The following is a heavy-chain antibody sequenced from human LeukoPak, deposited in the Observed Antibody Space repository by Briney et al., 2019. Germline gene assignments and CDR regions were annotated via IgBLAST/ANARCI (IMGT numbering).Heavy chain of an antibody. CDR3: AKSLYGGCDY. Sequence: PGGSLRLSCAASGFTFSSYAMSWVRQAPGKGLEWVSTISGSGGSTDYADSVKGRFTISRDNSKNTLYLQMNSLRVEDTAVYYCAKSLYGGCDYWGQGTVVTVSS. J-gene: IGHJ4*02. CDR1: GFTFSSYA. CDR2: ISGSGGST. D-gene: IGHD3-16*02. V-gene: IGHV3-23*01.